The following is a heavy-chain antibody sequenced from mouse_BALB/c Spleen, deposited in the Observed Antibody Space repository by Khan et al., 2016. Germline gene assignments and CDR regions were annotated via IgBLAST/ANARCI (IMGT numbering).Heavy chain of an antibody. D-gene: IGHD2-1*01. CDR2: INPSSNYS. CDR3: ARGDGNNAH. J-gene: IGHJ3*01. CDR1: DYTFTTYT. Sequence: QVQLKQSWAELARPGASVKMSCKASDYTFTTYTMQWVKQRPGQGRGWIGYINPSSNYSSYNQKFKDKATLPAHKSSRTAYMQLSSRTSEDSAVYYCARGDGNNAHWGQGTLVTVSA. V-gene: IGHV1-4*01.